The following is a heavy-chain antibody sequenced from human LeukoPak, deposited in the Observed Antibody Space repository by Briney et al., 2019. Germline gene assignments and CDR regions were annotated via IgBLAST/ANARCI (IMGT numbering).Heavy chain of an antibody. CDR3: AREQGWRWLLPFDY. CDR2: ISSSGSTI. J-gene: IGHJ4*02. D-gene: IGHD5-24*01. V-gene: IGHV3-11*01. Sequence: MPGGSLRLSCAASGFTLSDYYMSWIRQAPGKGLEWVSYISSSGSTIYYADSVKGRFTISRDNAKNSLHLQMNSLRAEDTAVYYCAREQGWRWLLPFDYWGKGTLVTVSS. CDR1: GFTLSDYY.